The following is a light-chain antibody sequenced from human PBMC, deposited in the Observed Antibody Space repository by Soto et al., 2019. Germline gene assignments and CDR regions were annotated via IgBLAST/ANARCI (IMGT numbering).Light chain of an antibody. Sequence: QSALTQPASVSGSPGQSINISCTGTSSDFGTYKLVSWYQKHPGKGPKLMIFEVSKRPSGLSNRFSGSKSGNTASLTISGLQGEDESDYFCCSYAGSTNLIFGGGTKLTVL. CDR1: SSDFGTYKL. CDR3: CSYAGSTNLI. J-gene: IGLJ2*01. V-gene: IGLV2-23*02. CDR2: EVS.